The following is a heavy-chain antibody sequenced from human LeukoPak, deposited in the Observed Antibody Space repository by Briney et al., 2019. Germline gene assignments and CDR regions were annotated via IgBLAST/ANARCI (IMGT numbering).Heavy chain of an antibody. V-gene: IGHV3-48*01. Sequence: PGGSLRLSCAASGFTFSSYSMNWVRQAPGKGLEWVSYISSSSSTIFYADSVKGRFTISRDNAKNSLYLQMNSLRAEDTAVYYCARDRDSAAFDYWGQGTLVIVSS. D-gene: IGHD2-21*01. J-gene: IGHJ4*02. CDR3: ARDRDSAAFDY. CDR1: GFTFSSYS. CDR2: ISSSSSTI.